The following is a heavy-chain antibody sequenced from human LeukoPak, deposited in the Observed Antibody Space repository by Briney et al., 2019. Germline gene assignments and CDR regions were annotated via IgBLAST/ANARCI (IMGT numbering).Heavy chain of an antibody. V-gene: IGHV4-59*01. Sequence: SETLSLTCGVSGGSISGYHWSWIRQTPGKGLEWIGHIYYSGTTYYNPSLESRLTISIDTSKSQFSLKLSSVTAADTAIYFCARYEEFGRNHHYLDAWGKGTTVIVSS. CDR3: ARYEEFGRNHHYLDA. CDR1: GGSISGYH. CDR2: IYYSGTT. D-gene: IGHD1-14*01. J-gene: IGHJ6*03.